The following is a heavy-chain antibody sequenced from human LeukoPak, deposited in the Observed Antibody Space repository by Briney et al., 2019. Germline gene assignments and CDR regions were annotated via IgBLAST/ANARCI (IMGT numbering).Heavy chain of an antibody. Sequence: SETLSLTCAVYRGSFSGYYWSWIRQPPGKGLEWIGEINHSGSTNYNPSLKSRVTISVDTSKNQFSLKLSSVTAADTAVYYCARSSSGWYYYYNYMDVWGKGTTVTISS. D-gene: IGHD6-19*01. CDR1: RGSFSGYY. CDR2: INHSGST. J-gene: IGHJ6*03. V-gene: IGHV4-34*01. CDR3: ARSSSGWYYYYNYMDV.